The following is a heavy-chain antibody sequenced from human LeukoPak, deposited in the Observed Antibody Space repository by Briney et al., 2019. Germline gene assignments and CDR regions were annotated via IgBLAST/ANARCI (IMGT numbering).Heavy chain of an antibody. J-gene: IGHJ4*02. Sequence: PGGSLRLSCAASGFTFDDYAMHWVRQAPGKGLEWVSGISWNSGSIGYADSVKGRFTISRDNAKNSLYLQMNSLRAEDMALYYCAKAALPAADYFDYWGQGTLVTVSS. CDR1: GFTFDDYA. CDR2: ISWNSGSI. V-gene: IGHV3-9*03. D-gene: IGHD2-2*01. CDR3: AKAALPAADYFDY.